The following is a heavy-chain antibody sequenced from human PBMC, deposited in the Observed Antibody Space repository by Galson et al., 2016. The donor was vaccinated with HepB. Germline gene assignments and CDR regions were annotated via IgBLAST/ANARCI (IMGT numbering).Heavy chain of an antibody. CDR3: ARGPHIVVVPAACATDAFEI. J-gene: IGHJ3*02. Sequence: SETLSLTCAVSGGSISTTNWWSWVRQPPGKGLGWIGEIYQSGSTNYNPSLPSLKSRVTMSVDKSKNQFSLKLRSATAADTAVYYCARGPHIVVVPAACATDAFEIWGQGTMVTVSS. CDR1: GGSISTTNW. V-gene: IGHV4-4*02. D-gene: IGHD2-2*01. CDR2: IYQSGST.